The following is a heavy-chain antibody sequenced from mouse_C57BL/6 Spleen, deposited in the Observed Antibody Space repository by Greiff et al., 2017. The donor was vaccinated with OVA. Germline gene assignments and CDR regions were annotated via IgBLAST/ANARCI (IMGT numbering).Heavy chain of an antibody. J-gene: IGHJ4*01. D-gene: IGHD2-5*01. Sequence: DVMLVESGGGLVKPGGSLKLSCAASGFTFSDYGMHWVRQAPEKGLEWVAYISSGSSTIYYADTVKGRFTISRDNAKNTLFLQMTSLRSEDTAMYYCAKGSYSNYYAMDYWGQGTSVTVSS. CDR3: AKGSYSNYYAMDY. V-gene: IGHV5-17*01. CDR1: GFTFSDYG. CDR2: ISSGSSTI.